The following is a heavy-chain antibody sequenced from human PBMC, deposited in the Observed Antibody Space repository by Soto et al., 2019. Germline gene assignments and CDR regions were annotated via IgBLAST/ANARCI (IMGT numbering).Heavy chain of an antibody. J-gene: IGHJ4*02. CDR2: INPNSGGT. Sequence: QVQLVQSGAEVKKPGASVKVSCKASGYTFTGYYMHWVRQAPGQGLEWRGWINPNSGGTNYAQKFQGWVNKDRSQSNSTTYMAFSKLKFDRKARYFCGNSIGGWLQLSDWGQGTLVTVSS. V-gene: IGHV1-2*04. CDR1: GYTFTGYY. CDR3: GNSIGGWLQLSD. D-gene: IGHD5-12*01.